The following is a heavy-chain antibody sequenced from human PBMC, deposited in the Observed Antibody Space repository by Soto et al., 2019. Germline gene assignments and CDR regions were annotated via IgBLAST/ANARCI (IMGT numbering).Heavy chain of an antibody. J-gene: IGHJ6*02. V-gene: IGHV1-69*01. D-gene: IGHD6-13*01. CDR2: IIPIFGTA. Sequence: QVQLVQSGAEVKKPGSSVKVSCKASGGTFSSYAISWVRQAPGQGLEWMGGIIPIFGTANYTQKFQGRVTITADESTSTAYMELSSLRSEDTAVYCCARPRGSSLYVEGYYHYGMDVWGQGTTVTVSS. CDR3: ARPRGSSLYVEGYYHYGMDV. CDR1: GGTFSSYA.